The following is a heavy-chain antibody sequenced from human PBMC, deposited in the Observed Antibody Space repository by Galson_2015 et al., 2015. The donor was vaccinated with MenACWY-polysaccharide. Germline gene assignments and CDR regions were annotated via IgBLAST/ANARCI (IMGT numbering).Heavy chain of an antibody. D-gene: IGHD5-18*01. Sequence: SVKVSCKASGYTFTSYDINWVRQATGQGLEWMGWMNPNSGNTGYAQKFQGRVTMTSSSAMSTAYMELRSLRYEDTAVYYCARVVRRKYSYSDYWGQGTLVSVSS. J-gene: IGHJ4*02. CDR1: GYTFTSYD. CDR2: MNPNSGNT. CDR3: ARVVRRKYSYSDY. V-gene: IGHV1-8*02.